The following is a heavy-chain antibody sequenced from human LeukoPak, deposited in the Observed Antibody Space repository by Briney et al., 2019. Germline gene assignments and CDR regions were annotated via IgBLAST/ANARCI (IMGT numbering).Heavy chain of an antibody. CDR3: ARDTRFRNYYDSSGPDY. D-gene: IGHD3-22*01. Sequence: SETLSLTCTVSGGSISSGGYYWSWIRQPPGKGLEWIGSIYYSGSTYYNPSLKSRVTISVDTSKNQFSLKLSSVTAADTAVYYCARDTRFRNYYDSSGPDYWGQGTLVTVSS. CDR2: IYYSGST. J-gene: IGHJ4*02. CDR1: GGSISSGGYY. V-gene: IGHV4-39*07.